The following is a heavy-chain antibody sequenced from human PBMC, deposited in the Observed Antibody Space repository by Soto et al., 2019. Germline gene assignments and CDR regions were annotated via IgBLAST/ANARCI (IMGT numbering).Heavy chain of an antibody. CDR3: ARDYDSSGDY. J-gene: IGHJ4*02. CDR2: FHYSGRT. D-gene: IGHD3-22*01. CDR1: GGSISSGPYS. V-gene: IGHV4-39*01. Sequence: SETLSLTCSVSGGSISSGPYSWGWIRQPPGKGLEWIGTFHYSGRTYYSPSLESRVTISVDTSKNQFSLKVSSVTAADTAVYYCARDYDSSGDYWGQGTLVTVSS.